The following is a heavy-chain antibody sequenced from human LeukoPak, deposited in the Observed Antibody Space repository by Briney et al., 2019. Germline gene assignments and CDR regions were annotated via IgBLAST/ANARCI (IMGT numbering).Heavy chain of an antibody. CDR3: AKATYYDFWSGYHTGY. CDR1: GFTFSSYA. D-gene: IGHD3-3*01. V-gene: IGHV3-23*01. Sequence: GGSLRLSCAASGFTFSSYAMSWVRQAPGKGLQWVSAISGSGGSTYYADSVKGRFTISRDNSKNTLYLQMNSLRAEDTAVYYCAKATYYDFWSGYHTGYWGQGTLVTVSS. J-gene: IGHJ4*02. CDR2: ISGSGGST.